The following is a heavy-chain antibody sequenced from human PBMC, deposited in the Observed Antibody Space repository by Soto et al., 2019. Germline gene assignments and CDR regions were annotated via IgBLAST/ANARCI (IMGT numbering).Heavy chain of an antibody. D-gene: IGHD1-1*01. CDR1: GVSINSGGYY. V-gene: IGHV4-31*03. CDR2: IYYTGHT. Sequence: QVQLQESGPGLVKPSQTLSLTCSVSGVSINSGGYYWSWIRHHPGKGLEWIGYIYYTGHTFYNPSLKSRVAMSLDTSKKQFSLKLSSVTAADTAVYYCARGSQLERDARDIWGQGTMVTVSS. J-gene: IGHJ3*02. CDR3: ARGSQLERDARDI.